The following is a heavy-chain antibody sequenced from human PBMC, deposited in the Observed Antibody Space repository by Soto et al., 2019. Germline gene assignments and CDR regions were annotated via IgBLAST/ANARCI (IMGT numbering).Heavy chain of an antibody. CDR1: GDSISSSSYY. CDR3: ARDRDGRMTTNPYYHHGMDV. J-gene: IGHJ6*01. CDR2: HYYSVST. V-gene: IGHV4-39*06. Sequence: PSETLSLTCTVSGDSISSSSYYWRWIRQPPGKGLEWIGSHYYSVSTYYNPSLKSRVTISVYKSKNQFHIKLSSVTAADTAVYYYARDRDGRMTTNPYYHHGMDVWVPGTTVSVSS. D-gene: IGHD4-4*01.